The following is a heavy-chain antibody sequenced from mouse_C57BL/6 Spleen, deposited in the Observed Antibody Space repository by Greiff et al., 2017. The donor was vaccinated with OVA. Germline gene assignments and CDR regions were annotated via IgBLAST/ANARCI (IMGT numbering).Heavy chain of an antibody. V-gene: IGHV3-1*01. CDR1: GYSITSGYD. D-gene: IGHD2-3*01. CDR3: ARGRDDGYYGWYFDV. CDR2: ISYSGST. Sequence: EVQGVESGPGMVKPSQSLSLTCTVTGYSITSGYDWHWIRHFPGNKLEWMGYISYSGSTNYNPSLKSRISITHDTSKNHFFLKLNSVTTEDTATYYCARGRDDGYYGWYFDVWGTGTTVTVSS. J-gene: IGHJ1*03.